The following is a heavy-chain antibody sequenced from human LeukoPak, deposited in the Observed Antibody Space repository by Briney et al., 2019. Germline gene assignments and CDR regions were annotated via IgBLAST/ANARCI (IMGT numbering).Heavy chain of an antibody. D-gene: IGHD4-17*01. Sequence: GGSLRLSCAASGFTVSSNYMSWVRQAPGKGLEWVSVIYSGGSTYYADSVKGRFTISRDNSKNTLYLQMNSLRAEDTAVYHCAKKTVTTWSDAFDIWGQGTMVTVSS. V-gene: IGHV3-53*01. J-gene: IGHJ3*02. CDR1: GFTVSSNY. CDR3: AKKTVTTWSDAFDI. CDR2: IYSGGST.